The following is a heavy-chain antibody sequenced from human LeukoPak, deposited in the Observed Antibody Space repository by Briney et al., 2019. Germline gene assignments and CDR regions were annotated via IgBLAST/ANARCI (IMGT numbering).Heavy chain of an antibody. V-gene: IGHV3-7*03. CDR2: IKKNGSKK. J-gene: IGHJ4*02. D-gene: IGHD6-13*01. CDR3: ARGQQLGY. Sequence: GGSLRLSCAASGFTFSTYWMSWVRQAPGKGLEWVANIKKNGSKKCYVDSVKGRFTISRDKAKDSLYLQMKSLRGEGTAVYYCARGQQLGYWGQGTLVTVSS. CDR1: GFTFSTYW.